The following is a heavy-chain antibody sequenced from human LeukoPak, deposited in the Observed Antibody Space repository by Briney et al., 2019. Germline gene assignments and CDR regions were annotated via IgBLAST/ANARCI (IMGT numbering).Heavy chain of an antibody. Sequence: TGGSLRLSCAASGFTFSDYYMSWIRQAPGKGLEWVSYISSSGSTIYYADSVKGRFTISRDNAKNSLYLQMNSLRAEDTAVYYCARQVRRGIAAAGTTYWGQGTLVTVSS. CDR1: GFTFSDYY. CDR3: ARQVRRGIAAAGTTY. CDR2: ISSSGSTI. V-gene: IGHV3-11*04. J-gene: IGHJ4*02. D-gene: IGHD6-13*01.